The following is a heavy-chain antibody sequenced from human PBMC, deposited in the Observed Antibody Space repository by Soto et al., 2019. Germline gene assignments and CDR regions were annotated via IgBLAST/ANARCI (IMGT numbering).Heavy chain of an antibody. J-gene: IGHJ3*02. CDR2: IRSKTDGGTT. Sequence: EVQLVESGGGLVEPGGSLRLSCAASVMTFSKAWMNWVRKAPGKGLEYIGGIRSKTDGGTTEYAAPVEGRFTVSRDDSKNTLYLQMSGLKTEDTAVYYCTTTRPGTNVFDNWGQGTLVTVSS. CDR1: VMTFSKAW. V-gene: IGHV3-15*01. CDR3: TTTRPGTNVFDN. D-gene: IGHD6-13*01.